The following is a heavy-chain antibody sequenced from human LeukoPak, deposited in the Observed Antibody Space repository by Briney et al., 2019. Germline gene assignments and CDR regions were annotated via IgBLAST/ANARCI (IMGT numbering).Heavy chain of an antibody. D-gene: IGHD6-19*01. V-gene: IGHV3-23*01. CDR1: GFTFSSYA. CDR3: AARPPRAVAGPFDY. J-gene: IGHJ4*02. Sequence: GGSLRLSCAASGFTFSSYAMGWVRQAPGKGLEWVSTISTGSSTYYADSVKGRFTISRDSPKNTLSLQMNSLRAEDTAVYYCAARPPRAVAGPFDYWGQGTLVTVSS. CDR2: ISTGSST.